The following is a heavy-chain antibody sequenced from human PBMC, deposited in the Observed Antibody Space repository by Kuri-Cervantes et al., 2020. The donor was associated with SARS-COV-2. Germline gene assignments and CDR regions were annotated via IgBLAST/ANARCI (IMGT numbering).Heavy chain of an antibody. V-gene: IGHV3-30*04. CDR3: ARLQVYDSSGYPYYYYYMDV. D-gene: IGHD3-22*01. CDR1: GFPFRSHA. J-gene: IGHJ6*03. CDR2: ISYDGREK. Sequence: GGSLRLSCEASGFPFRSHAMHWVRQAPGRGLEWVAVISYDGREKNYANSLKGRFTISRDNSMNTVWLQMDSLRVDDTAVYYCARLQVYDSSGYPYYYYYMDVWGQGTLVTVSS.